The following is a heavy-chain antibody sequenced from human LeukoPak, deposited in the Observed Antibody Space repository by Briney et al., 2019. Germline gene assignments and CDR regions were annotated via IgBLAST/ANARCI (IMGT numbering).Heavy chain of an antibody. CDR2: IYPVDSDT. V-gene: IGHV5-51*01. J-gene: IGHJ4*02. Sequence: GESLKISSKGSGYIFTNYWIDWVRQMPGKGLEWLGIIYPVDSDTSYSPSFPGQVSISADKSISTAYLQWSSLKAADNAMYYCARSTGGYRFILFDYWGQGTLVTVSS. CDR3: ARSTGGYRFILFDY. D-gene: IGHD5-18*01. CDR1: GYIFTNYW.